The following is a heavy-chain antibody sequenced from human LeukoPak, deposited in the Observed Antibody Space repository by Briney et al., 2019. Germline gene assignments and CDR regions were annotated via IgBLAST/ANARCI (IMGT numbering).Heavy chain of an antibody. CDR1: GFTFSKYW. J-gene: IGHJ4*02. Sequence: PGGSLRLSCAASGFTFSKYWMLWVRQAPGKGLESVSRINTDGTVTTYADSVKGRFTVSRDNADNTMFLQMNSVRDEDTAVYYCARNSGSNPFDYWGQGTLVTVSS. CDR3: ARNSGSNPFDY. CDR2: INTDGTVT. D-gene: IGHD1-26*01. V-gene: IGHV3-74*01.